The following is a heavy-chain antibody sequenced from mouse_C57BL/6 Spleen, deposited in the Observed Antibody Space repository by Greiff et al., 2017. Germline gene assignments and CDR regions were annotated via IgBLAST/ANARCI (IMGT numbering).Heavy chain of an antibody. D-gene: IGHD2-4*01. V-gene: IGHV7-3*01. CDR2: IRNKANGYTT. CDR3: ARYDDYDEFPYAMDY. CDR1: GFTFTDYY. J-gene: IGHJ4*01. Sequence: EVQLVESGGGLVQPGGSLSLSCAASGFTFTDYYLSWVRQPPGKALEWLGFIRNKANGYTTEYSASVKGRFTISRDNSQSILYLQMNALRAEDSATYYCARYDDYDEFPYAMDYWGQGTSVTVSS.